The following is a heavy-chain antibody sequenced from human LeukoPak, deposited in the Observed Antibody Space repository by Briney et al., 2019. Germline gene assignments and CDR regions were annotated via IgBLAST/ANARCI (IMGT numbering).Heavy chain of an antibody. J-gene: IGHJ4*02. V-gene: IGHV3-21*01. D-gene: IGHD6-19*01. Sequence: PGGSLRLSCAASGFTFSSYSMNWVRQAPGKGLEWVSSISFSSYIYYADSVKGRFTIPRDNAKNSLYLQMNSLRAEDTAVYYCARRQQAVAGTLDYWGQGTLVTVSS. CDR2: ISFSSYI. CDR1: GFTFSSYS. CDR3: ARRQQAVAGTLDY.